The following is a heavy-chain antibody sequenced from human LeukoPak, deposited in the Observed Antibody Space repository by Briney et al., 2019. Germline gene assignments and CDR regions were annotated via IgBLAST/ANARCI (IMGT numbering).Heavy chain of an antibody. CDR2: INHSGYT. CDR3: TRMTTGHDY. Sequence: PSETLSPTCAVSGVSFNDYYWSWVRQTPGKGLEWIGEINHSGYTNDSPSLKSRVTPSIDTPRKQFSLNLRSVTVADTGIYYCTRMTTGHDYWGQGTLVTVSS. CDR1: GVSFNDYY. D-gene: IGHD4-17*01. V-gene: IGHV4-34*01. J-gene: IGHJ4*02.